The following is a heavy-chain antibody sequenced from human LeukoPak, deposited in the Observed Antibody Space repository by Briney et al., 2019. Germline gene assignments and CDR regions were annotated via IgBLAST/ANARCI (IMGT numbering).Heavy chain of an antibody. CDR3: ARVLDGYNYFDY. CDR1: GYSISSGYY. V-gene: IGHV4-38-2*02. CDR2: IYHSGST. D-gene: IGHD5-24*01. Sequence: TSETLSLTCTVSGYSISSGYYWGWIRQPPGKGLEWIGSIYHSGSTYYNPSLKSRVTISVDTSKNQFSLKLSSVTAADTAVYYCARVLDGYNYFDYWGQGTLVTVSS. J-gene: IGHJ4*02.